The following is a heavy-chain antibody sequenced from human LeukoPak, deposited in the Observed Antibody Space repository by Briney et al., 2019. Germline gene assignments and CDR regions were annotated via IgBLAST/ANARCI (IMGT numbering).Heavy chain of an antibody. CDR2: INHSGST. J-gene: IGHJ4*02. Sequence: SETLSLTCAVYGGSFSGYYWSWIRQPPGKGLEWIGEINHSGSTNYNPSLKSRVTISVDTSKNQFSLKLSSVTAADTAVYYCARDRAMDRGVIKRDYWGQGTLVTVSS. CDR1: GGSFSGYY. V-gene: IGHV4-34*01. D-gene: IGHD3-10*01. CDR3: ARDRAMDRGVIKRDY.